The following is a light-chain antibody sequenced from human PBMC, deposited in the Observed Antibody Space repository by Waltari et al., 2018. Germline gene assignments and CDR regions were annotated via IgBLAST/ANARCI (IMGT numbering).Light chain of an antibody. J-gene: IGLJ2*01. CDR1: SSDVGGYHS. CDR2: EVN. CDR3: SSSAGSKNLV. V-gene: IGLV2-8*01. Sequence: QSALTQPPSASGSPGQSVTISCTGSSSDVGGYHSVSWYQQHPGKAPKLMIYEVNKRPSGVPDRFSGSKSGNTASLTVSGLQAEDEADYYCSSSAGSKNLVFGGGTKLTVL.